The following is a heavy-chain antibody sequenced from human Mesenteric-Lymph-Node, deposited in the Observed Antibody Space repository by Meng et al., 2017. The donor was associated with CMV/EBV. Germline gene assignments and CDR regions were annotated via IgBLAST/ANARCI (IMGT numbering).Heavy chain of an antibody. CDR3: ARHTTIYNWFDP. V-gene: IGHV4-39*01. J-gene: IGHJ5*02. Sequence: SETLSLTCTVSGGSISSSSYYWGWIRQPPGKGLEWIGSVFYSGHTYYNPSLKSRVTMSVDTSKNQFSLKLSSVTAADTAVYYCARHTTIYNWFDPWGQGTLVTVS. CDR2: VFYSGHT. D-gene: IGHD3-3*01. CDR1: GGSISSSSYY.